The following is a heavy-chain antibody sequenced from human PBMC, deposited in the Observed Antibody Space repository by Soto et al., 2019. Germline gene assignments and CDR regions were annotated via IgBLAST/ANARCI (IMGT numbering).Heavy chain of an antibody. Sequence: TGGSLRLSCKASGFIFSHYWMTRVRQAPGKGLEWVANIKPQGNDKYFVDSVKGRFAISRDNANDLLFLQMDSLRPEDTAVYYCARDHATSWSTSDYWGQGP. CDR1: GFIFSHYW. CDR3: ARDHATSWSTSDY. V-gene: IGHV3-7*01. D-gene: IGHD2-2*01. J-gene: IGHJ4*02. CDR2: IKPQGNDK.